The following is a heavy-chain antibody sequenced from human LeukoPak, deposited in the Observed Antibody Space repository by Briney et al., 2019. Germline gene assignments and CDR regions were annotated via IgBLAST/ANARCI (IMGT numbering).Heavy chain of an antibody. CDR2: INPNSGGT. CDR1: GYTFTGYY. V-gene: IGHV1-2*02. J-gene: IGHJ5*02. Sequence: ASVKVSCKASGYTFTGYYMHWVRQAPGQGLEWMGWINPNSGGTNYAQKFQGRVTMTRDTSISTAYMELSRLRSDDTAVYYCARDGGSRFLEWLLTYDNWFDPWGQGTLVTVSS. CDR3: ARDGGSRFLEWLLTYDNWFDP. D-gene: IGHD3-3*01.